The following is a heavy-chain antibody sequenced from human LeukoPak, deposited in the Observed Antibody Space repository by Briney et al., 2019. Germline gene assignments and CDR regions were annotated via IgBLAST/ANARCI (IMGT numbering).Heavy chain of an antibody. CDR1: GYTFTIYY. V-gene: IGHV1-46*01. Sequence: ASVKVPCKASGYTFTIYYMHWVRQAPGQGLEWMGIINPSGGSTSNAQKFQGRVTMTRDTSTSTVYMELSSLRSEDTAVYYCASRVDYDVLTGYLGRYYYYGMDVWGQGTTVTVSS. CDR2: INPSGGST. J-gene: IGHJ6*02. CDR3: ASRVDYDVLTGYLGRYYYYGMDV. D-gene: IGHD3-9*01.